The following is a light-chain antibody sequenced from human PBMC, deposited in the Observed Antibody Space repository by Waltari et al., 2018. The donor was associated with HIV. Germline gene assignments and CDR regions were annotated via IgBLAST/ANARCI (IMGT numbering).Light chain of an antibody. Sequence: DIQLTQSPSFLSASVGDRVTITCRASQGISSYLAWYQQKPVKAPKLLIYAASTLQSGVPSRFSGSGSGTEFTLAISSLQPEDFATDYCQQLNSYPRTFGQGTKVEIK. CDR2: AAS. CDR3: QQLNSYPRT. CDR1: QGISSY. J-gene: IGKJ1*01. V-gene: IGKV1-9*01.